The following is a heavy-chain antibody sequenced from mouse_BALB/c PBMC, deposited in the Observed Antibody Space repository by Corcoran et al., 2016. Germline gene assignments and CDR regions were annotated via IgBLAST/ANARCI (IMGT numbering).Heavy chain of an antibody. J-gene: IGHJ1*01. CDR3: ARWDWFFDV. CDR2: IDPANGNT. Sequence: EFQLQQSGAELVRPGASVKLSCTASGFNIKDTYSHWVKQRPEQGLEWIGRIDPANGNTKYDPKFQGKATIPEDTSSNTAYLQLSSLTSEDTAVYYCARWDWFFDVWGAGTTVTVSS. CDR1: GFNIKDTY. V-gene: IGHV14-3*02.